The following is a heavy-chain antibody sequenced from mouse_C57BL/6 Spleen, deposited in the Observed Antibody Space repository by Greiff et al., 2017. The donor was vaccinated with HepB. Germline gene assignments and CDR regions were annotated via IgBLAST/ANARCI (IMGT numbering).Heavy chain of an antibody. CDR2: IWGVGST. D-gene: IGHD1-1*01. Sequence: QVQLKQSGPGLVAPSQSLSITCTVSGFSLTSYGVDWVRQSPGKGLEWLGVIWGVGSTNYNSALKSRLSISKDNSKSQVFLKMNSLQTDDTAMYYCARSYYGSSPYAMDYWGQGTSVTVSS. CDR1: GFSLTSYG. V-gene: IGHV2-6*01. CDR3: ARSYYGSSPYAMDY. J-gene: IGHJ4*01.